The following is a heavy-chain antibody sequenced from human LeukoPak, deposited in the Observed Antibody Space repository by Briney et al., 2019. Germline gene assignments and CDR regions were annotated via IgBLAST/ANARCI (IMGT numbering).Heavy chain of an antibody. Sequence: GGPLRLSCAASGFTFSSYSINWVRQAPGKGLEWVSSISSSGSTIYYADSVKGRFTISRDNSKKTLYLQMNSLRGEDTAVYYCARVVVSSSSDYFDYRGQGTLVIVSS. CDR3: ARVVVSSSSDYFDY. J-gene: IGHJ4*02. CDR2: ISSSGSTI. V-gene: IGHV3-48*01. CDR1: GFTFSSYS. D-gene: IGHD6-6*01.